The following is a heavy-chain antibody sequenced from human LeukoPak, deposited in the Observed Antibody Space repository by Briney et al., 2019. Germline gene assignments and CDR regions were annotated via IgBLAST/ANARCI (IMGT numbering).Heavy chain of an antibody. CDR2: IIPIFGTA. D-gene: IGHD3-22*01. V-gene: IGHV1-69*13. CDR1: GGTFSSYA. Sequence: ASVKVSCKASGGTFSSYAISWVRQAPGQGLEWMGGIIPIFGTANYAQKFQGRVTTTADESTSTAYMELSSLRSEDTAVYYCARSESSGSDVFDIWGQGTTVTVSS. CDR3: ARSESSGSDVFDI. J-gene: IGHJ3*02.